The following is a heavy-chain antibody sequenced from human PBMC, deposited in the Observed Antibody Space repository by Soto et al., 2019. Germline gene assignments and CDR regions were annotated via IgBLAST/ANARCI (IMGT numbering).Heavy chain of an antibody. CDR2: IIPIFGTA. Sequence: QVQLVQSGAEVKKPGSSVKVSCKASGGTFSSYAISWVRQAPGQGLEWMGGIIPIFGTANYAQKFQGRVTLTADESTSTAYMGLSSLRPEDTGVYYWARDQASGYVIKPLSLYKMEGWGQGTTVTVSS. J-gene: IGHJ6*02. CDR3: ARDQASGYVIKPLSLYKMEG. D-gene: IGHD5-12*01. V-gene: IGHV1-69*12. CDR1: GGTFSSYA.